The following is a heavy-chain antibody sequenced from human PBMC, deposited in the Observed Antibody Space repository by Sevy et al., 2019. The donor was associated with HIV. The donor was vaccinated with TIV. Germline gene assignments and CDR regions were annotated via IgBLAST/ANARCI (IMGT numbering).Heavy chain of an antibody. CDR2: IFYDGSDE. CDR3: ASDILIGSDY. J-gene: IGHJ4*02. Sequence: GGSLRLSCAASGFTFSSYGMHWVRHAPGKGLEWVAFIFYDGSDEYYADSVKGRFTISRDNSKNTLYLQMNSLRAADTAVYYCASDILIGSDYWGQGTLVTVSS. D-gene: IGHD3-9*01. CDR1: GFTFSSYG. V-gene: IGHV3-30*02.